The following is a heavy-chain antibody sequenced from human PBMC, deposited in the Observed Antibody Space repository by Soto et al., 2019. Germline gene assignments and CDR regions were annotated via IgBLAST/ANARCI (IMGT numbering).Heavy chain of an antibody. D-gene: IGHD2-15*01. CDR3: TRDSGGRDAY. Sequence: GGSLRLSCAASGFTFISYWMHWVRQVPGKGLVWVSRINTDGSITSHADSVKGRFTISRDNAKNTLYLQMNSLRAADTAVYYCTRDSGGRDAYWGQGALVTVSS. CDR2: INTDGSIT. J-gene: IGHJ4*02. V-gene: IGHV3-74*01. CDR1: GFTFISYW.